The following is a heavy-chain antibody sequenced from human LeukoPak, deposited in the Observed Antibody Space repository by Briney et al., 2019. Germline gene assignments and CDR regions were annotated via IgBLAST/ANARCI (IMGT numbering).Heavy chain of an antibody. J-gene: IGHJ5*02. D-gene: IGHD6-19*01. V-gene: IGHV3-9*03. CDR1: GFTFDDYA. CDR2: ISWNSGTI. Sequence: PGGSLRLSCAASGFTFDDYAMHWVRQAPGKGLEWVSGISWNSGTIGYADSVKGRFTISRDNAKNSLYLQMNSLRDDDMALYYCAKDHQWLSTGGWFDPWGPGTLVTVSS. CDR3: AKDHQWLSTGGWFDP.